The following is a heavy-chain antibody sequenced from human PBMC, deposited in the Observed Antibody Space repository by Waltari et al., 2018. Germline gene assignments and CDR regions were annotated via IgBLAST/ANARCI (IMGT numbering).Heavy chain of an antibody. CDR3: ARGTMLASYY. CDR2: ISNIGTRI. J-gene: IGHJ4*02. Sequence: EVLLAESGGTLVHPGGSLRLSCATSGFTFNNYNMNWVRQAPGKGLDWISYISNIGTRIYYATSVRGRFVISRDNATNSLYLQMHSLRVDDTAVYYCARGTMLASYYWGQGTLVTVSS. V-gene: IGHV3-48*01. CDR1: GFTFNNYN. D-gene: IGHD3-10*02.